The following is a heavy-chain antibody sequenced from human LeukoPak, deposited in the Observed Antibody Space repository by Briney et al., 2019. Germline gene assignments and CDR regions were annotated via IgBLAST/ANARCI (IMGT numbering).Heavy chain of an antibody. CDR1: GFTFSSYA. Sequence: GGSLRLSCAAFGFTFSSYAMHWVRQAPGKGLEWVAVISYDGSNKYYADSVKGRFTISRDNSKNTLYLQMNSLRAEDTAVYYCAREGYQLEGLVYWGQGTLVTVSS. V-gene: IGHV3-30-3*01. D-gene: IGHD2-2*01. CDR2: ISYDGSNK. CDR3: AREGYQLEGLVY. J-gene: IGHJ4*02.